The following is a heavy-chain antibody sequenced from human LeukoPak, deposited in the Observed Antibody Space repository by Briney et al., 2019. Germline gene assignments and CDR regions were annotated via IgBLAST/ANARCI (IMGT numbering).Heavy chain of an antibody. Sequence: GGSLRLSCAVSGFTFSSYAMSWVRQAPGKGLEWVSVISGSGGSTYYADSVKGRFTISRDNSKNTLYLQMNSLRAEDTAVYYCARDRVVATIEHYYYGMDVWGQGTTVTVSS. CDR3: ARDRVVATIEHYYYGMDV. CDR1: GFTFSSYA. V-gene: IGHV3-23*01. D-gene: IGHD5-12*01. J-gene: IGHJ6*02. CDR2: ISGSGGST.